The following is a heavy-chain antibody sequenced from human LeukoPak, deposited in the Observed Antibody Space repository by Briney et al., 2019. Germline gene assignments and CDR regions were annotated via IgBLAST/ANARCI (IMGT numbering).Heavy chain of an antibody. Sequence: GASLKIACKGSGYSFTSYWIGWGRLLPGKGLEWMGIIYPAGSDTRYSPSLQGQVTISADKSLNTAYLQWNSLEAADTAMYYCARTTVSTTYFDYWGQGSLVTVSS. V-gene: IGHV5-51*01. CDR3: ARTTVSTTYFDY. CDR2: IYPAGSDT. CDR1: GYSFTSYW. D-gene: IGHD4-17*01. J-gene: IGHJ4*02.